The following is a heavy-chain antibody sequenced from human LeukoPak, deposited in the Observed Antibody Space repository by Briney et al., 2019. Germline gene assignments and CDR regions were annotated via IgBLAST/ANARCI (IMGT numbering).Heavy chain of an antibody. Sequence: ASVKVSCKASGYTFTGYYMHWVRQAPGQGLEWMGWINPNSGGTKYAQKFQGRVTMTRDTSISTAYMELSRLRSDDTAVYYCARGGYYGSGRRIDYWGQGTLVTVSS. CDR2: INPNSGGT. J-gene: IGHJ4*02. D-gene: IGHD3-10*01. CDR3: ARGGYYGSGRRIDY. V-gene: IGHV1-2*02. CDR1: GYTFTGYY.